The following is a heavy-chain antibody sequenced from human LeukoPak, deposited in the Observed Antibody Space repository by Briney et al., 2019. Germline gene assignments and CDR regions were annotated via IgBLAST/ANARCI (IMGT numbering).Heavy chain of an antibody. D-gene: IGHD1-20*01. CDR1: GGSISSYY. J-gene: IGHJ4*02. V-gene: IGHV4-4*07. CDR3: ARGNWNGRGDY. Sequence: KTSETLSLTCTVSGGSISSYYWSWLRQPAGKGLEWIGRISSSGSTNYNPSLKSRVTISVDTSKNQFSLKLSSVTAADTAVYYCARGNWNGRGDYWGQGTLVTVSS. CDR2: ISSSGST.